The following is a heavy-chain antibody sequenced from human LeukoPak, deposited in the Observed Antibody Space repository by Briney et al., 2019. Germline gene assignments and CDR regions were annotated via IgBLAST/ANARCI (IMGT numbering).Heavy chain of an antibody. J-gene: IGHJ4*02. V-gene: IGHV4-34*01. CDR2: INHSGST. CDR3: ARGALGGATP. CDR1: GGSFSGYY. D-gene: IGHD1-26*01. Sequence: SETLSLTCAVYGGSFSGYYWSWIRQPPGKGLEWIGEINHSGSTNYNPSLKSRVTISVDTSKNQFSLKLSSVTAAGTAVYYCARGALGGATPWGQGTLVTVSS.